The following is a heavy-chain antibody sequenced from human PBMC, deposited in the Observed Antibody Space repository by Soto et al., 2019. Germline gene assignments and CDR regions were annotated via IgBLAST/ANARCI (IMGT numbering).Heavy chain of an antibody. V-gene: IGHV1-69*08. CDR1: GGTFSSYT. CDR3: AREVYCSGGSCINWFDP. D-gene: IGHD2-15*01. Sequence: QVQLVQSGAEVKKPGSSVKVSCKASGGTFSSYTISWVRQAPGQGLEWMGRIIPILGIANYAQKFQGRVTSTADKSTSTAYMELSSLRSEDTAVYYCAREVYCSGGSCINWFDPWGQGTLVTVSS. CDR2: IIPILGIA. J-gene: IGHJ5*02.